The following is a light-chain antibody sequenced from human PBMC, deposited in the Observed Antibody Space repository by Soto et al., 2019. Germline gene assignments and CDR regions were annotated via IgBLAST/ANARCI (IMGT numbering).Light chain of an antibody. J-gene: IGLJ1*01. V-gene: IGLV1-40*01. CDR2: KNV. CDR3: QSYDSGLSTAI. Sequence: QSVLTQPPSVSGAPGQTVTISCTGSSSDIGAGSDVHWYQQLLGAAPKLLIYKNVYRPSGVPDRFSGFKSGTSASLAITGLQAEDEDDYYCQSYDSGLSTAIFGTGATLTVL. CDR1: SSDIGAGSD.